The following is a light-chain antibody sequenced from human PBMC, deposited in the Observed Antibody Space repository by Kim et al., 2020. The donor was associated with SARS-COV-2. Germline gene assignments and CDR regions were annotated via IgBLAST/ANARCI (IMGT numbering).Light chain of an antibody. CDR1: NSDVGGYNF. Sequence: GQSVTISCTGNNSDVGGYNFVSWFQQHPGKVPKLVIYDVNERPSGVPGRFSGSKSGNTASLTISGLQPDDEADYYCCSYAGSYSFVFGSGTKVTVL. CDR3: CSYAGSYSFV. V-gene: IGLV2-11*01. J-gene: IGLJ1*01. CDR2: DVN.